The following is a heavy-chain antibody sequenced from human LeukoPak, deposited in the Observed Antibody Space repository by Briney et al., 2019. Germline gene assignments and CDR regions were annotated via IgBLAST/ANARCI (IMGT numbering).Heavy chain of an antibody. J-gene: IGHJ6*02. CDR2: INPNGGGT. V-gene: IGHV1-2*02. Sequence: GASVKVSCKASGYTFTGYYMHWVRQAPGQGLEWMGWINPNGGGTNYAQKLQGRVTMTRDTSISTAYMELSRLRSDDTAVYYCARGLGDSSGSYGMDVWGQGTTVSVSS. CDR1: GYTFTGYY. CDR3: ARGLGDSSGSYGMDV. D-gene: IGHD6-25*01.